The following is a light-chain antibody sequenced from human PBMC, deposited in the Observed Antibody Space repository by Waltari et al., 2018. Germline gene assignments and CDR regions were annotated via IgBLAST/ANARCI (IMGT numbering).Light chain of an antibody. J-gene: IGLJ2*01. CDR3: QAWDRSAGV. CDR1: KLGDKS. V-gene: IGLV3-1*01. CDR2: QDD. Sequence: SYELAQPPSVSVSPGQTASIPCSGNKLGDKSICWYQQRPGRSPVLVIFQDDNRPSGIPERFSGSNSENTATLIISATQAMDEADYYCQAWDRSAGVFGGGTKLTVL.